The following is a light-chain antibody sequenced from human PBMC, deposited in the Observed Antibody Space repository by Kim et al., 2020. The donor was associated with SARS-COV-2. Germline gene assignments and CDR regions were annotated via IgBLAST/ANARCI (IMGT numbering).Light chain of an antibody. CDR1: SSDVGGYNY. J-gene: IGLJ2*01. CDR2: EVS. Sequence: QSALTQPPSASGSPGQSVTISCTGTSSDVGGYNYVSWYQQHPGKAPKLLIYEVSTRPSGVPDRFYGSRSGNTASLTVSGLQAEDEADYYCSSYAGSNSVVFGGGTQLTVL. V-gene: IGLV2-8*01. CDR3: SSYAGSNSVV.